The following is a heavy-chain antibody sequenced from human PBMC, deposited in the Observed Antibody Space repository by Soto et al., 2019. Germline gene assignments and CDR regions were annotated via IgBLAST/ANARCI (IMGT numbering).Heavy chain of an antibody. J-gene: IGHJ1*01. CDR3: ARGGNCSGGSCFSEYFPR. Sequence: ASVKVSCKASGYLFTAYSMHWVRLAPGQGLEWMGVVNPSGGSTKYAQNFQGRVTMTRDTSTTTIYMELSSLRSDDTAIYYCARGGNCSGGSCFSEYFPRWGQGTLVTVSS. V-gene: IGHV1-46*01. D-gene: IGHD2-15*01. CDR2: VNPSGGST. CDR1: GYLFTAYS.